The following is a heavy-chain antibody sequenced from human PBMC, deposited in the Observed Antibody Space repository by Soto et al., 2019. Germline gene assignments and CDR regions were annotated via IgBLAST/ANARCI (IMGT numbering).Heavy chain of an antibody. CDR1: GFTFSDYW. V-gene: IGHV3-7*05. CDR2: IKYDGAEK. D-gene: IGHD3-10*01. Sequence: GGSLRLSCAASGFTFSDYWMNWVRQAPGKGLEWVASIKYDGAEKTYVDSVKGRFTISRDNPKNSVYLQMASLRAEDTAVYYCARDGVAPGLYFDHWGQGTPVTVPQ. J-gene: IGHJ4*02. CDR3: ARDGVAPGLYFDH.